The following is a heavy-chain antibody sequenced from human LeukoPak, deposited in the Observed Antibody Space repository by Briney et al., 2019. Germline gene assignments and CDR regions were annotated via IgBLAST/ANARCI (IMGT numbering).Heavy chain of an antibody. CDR2: IIPILGIA. CDR1: GYTFTSYG. D-gene: IGHD3-22*01. V-gene: IGHV1-69*04. CDR3: AREGYYDSRARADWFDP. J-gene: IGHJ5*02. Sequence: GASVKLSCKASGYTFTSYGISWVRQAPGQGLEWMGRIIPILGIANYAQKFQGRVTITADKSTSTAYMELSSLRSEDTAVYYCAREGYYDSRARADWFDPWGQGTLVTVSP.